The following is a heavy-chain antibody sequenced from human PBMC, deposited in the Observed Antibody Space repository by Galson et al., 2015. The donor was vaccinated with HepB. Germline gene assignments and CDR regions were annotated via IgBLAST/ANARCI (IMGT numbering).Heavy chain of an antibody. CDR3: ARVGPYSGYDLYYYYGMDV. V-gene: IGHV1-69*13. D-gene: IGHD5-12*01. CDR2: IIPIFGTA. J-gene: IGHJ6*02. CDR1: GGTFSSYA. Sequence: SVKVSCKASGGTFSSYATSWVRQAPGQGLEWMGGIIPIFGTANYAQKFQGRVTITADESTSTAYMELSSLRSEDTAVYYCARVGPYSGYDLYYYYGMDVWGQGTTVTVSS.